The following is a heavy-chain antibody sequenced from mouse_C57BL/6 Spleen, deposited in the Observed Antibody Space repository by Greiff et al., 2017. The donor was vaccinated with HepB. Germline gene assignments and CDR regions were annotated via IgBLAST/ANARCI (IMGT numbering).Heavy chain of an antibody. V-gene: IGHV1-69*01. J-gene: IGHJ3*01. D-gene: IGHD3-2*02. Sequence: VQLQQPGAELVMPGASVKLSCKASGYTFTSYWMHWVKQRPGQGLEWIGEIDPSDSYTNYNQKFKGKSTLTVDKSSSTAYMQLSSLTSEDSAVYYCARGPGRQAWFAYWGQGTLVTVSA. CDR2: IDPSDSYT. CDR1: GYTFTSYW. CDR3: ARGPGRQAWFAY.